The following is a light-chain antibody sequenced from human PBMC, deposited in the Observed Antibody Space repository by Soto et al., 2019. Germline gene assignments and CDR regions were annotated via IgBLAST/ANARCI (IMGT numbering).Light chain of an antibody. V-gene: IGLV1-40*01. CDR3: QSYDSSLSAAV. CDR2: GNS. Sequence: QSVLTQPPSVSAAPGQSGTISCTGSSSNIWAGYDVHWYQQLPGTAPKLLIYGNSNRPSGVPDRFSGSKSGTSASLAITGLQADDEADYYCQSYDSSLSAAVFGSGTKVTVL. CDR1: SSNIWAGYD. J-gene: IGLJ1*01.